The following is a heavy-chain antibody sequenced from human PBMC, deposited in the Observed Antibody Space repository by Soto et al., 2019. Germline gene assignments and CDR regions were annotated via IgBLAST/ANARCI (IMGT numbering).Heavy chain of an antibody. Sequence: GASVKVSCKASGYTFTSYGMSWVRQAPGQGLEWMGWISAYNGNTNYAQKLQGRVTMTTDTSTSTAYMELRSLRSDDTAVYYCAFQGVAVAGPSDAFDIWGQGTMVTVSS. CDR2: ISAYNGNT. J-gene: IGHJ3*02. V-gene: IGHV1-18*01. D-gene: IGHD6-19*01. CDR1: GYTFTSYG. CDR3: AFQGVAVAGPSDAFDI.